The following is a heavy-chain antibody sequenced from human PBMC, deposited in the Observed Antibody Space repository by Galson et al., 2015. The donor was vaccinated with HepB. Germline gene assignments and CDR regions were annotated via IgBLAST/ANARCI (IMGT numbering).Heavy chain of an antibody. J-gene: IGHJ5*02. CDR1: GYTFTGYY. CDR3: ARDRGYCSSTSCYPFA. D-gene: IGHD2-2*01. CDR2: INPNSGGT. Sequence: SVKVSCKASGYTFTGYYMHWVRQAPGQGLEWMGWINPNSGGTNYAQKFQGRVTMTRDTSISTAYMELSRLRSDDTAVYYCARDRGYCSSTSCYPFAWGQGTLVTVSS. V-gene: IGHV1-2*02.